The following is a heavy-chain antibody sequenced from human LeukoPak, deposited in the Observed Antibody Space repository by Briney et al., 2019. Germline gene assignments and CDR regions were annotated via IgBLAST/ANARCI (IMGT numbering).Heavy chain of an antibody. V-gene: IGHV1-24*01. Sequence: ASVKVSFKVSRYTLTELSMHWVRQAPGKGLEWMGGFDPEDGETIYAQKFQGRVTMTEDTSTDTAYMELSSLRSEDTAVYYCATARLGDYYDSSGYCRYFDYWGQGTLVTVSS. CDR1: RYTLTELS. J-gene: IGHJ4*02. CDR3: ATARLGDYYDSSGYCRYFDY. CDR2: FDPEDGET. D-gene: IGHD3-22*01.